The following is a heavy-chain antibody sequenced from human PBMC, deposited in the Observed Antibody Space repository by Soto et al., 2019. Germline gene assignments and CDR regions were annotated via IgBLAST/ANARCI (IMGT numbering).Heavy chain of an antibody. Sequence: EVQLVQSGAEVKKPGESLKISCEASGYSFSTYWIGWVRQMPGKGLEWVGLIYAANSETRYSPSFQGQVTLSVDKSINTAYLQWSSLKASDTAIYYCGRHPPPPAHNGYLDPLGQGTLVTVSS. D-gene: IGHD1-7*01. V-gene: IGHV5-51*01. J-gene: IGHJ5*02. CDR3: GRHPPPPAHNGYLDP. CDR2: IYAANSET. CDR1: GYSFSTYW.